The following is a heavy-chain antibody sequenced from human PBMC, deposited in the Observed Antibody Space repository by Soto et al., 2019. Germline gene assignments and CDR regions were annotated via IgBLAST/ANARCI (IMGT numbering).Heavy chain of an antibody. D-gene: IGHD3-3*01. V-gene: IGHV3-23*01. Sequence: GGSLRLSCAASGFTFSSYAMSWVRQAPGKGLEWVSAISGSGGSTYYADSVKGRFTISRDNSKNTLYLQMNSLRAEDTAVYYCAKDRYDFWSGYYTGYFDYWGQGTLVTVSS. CDR3: AKDRYDFWSGYYTGYFDY. J-gene: IGHJ4*02. CDR1: GFTFSSYA. CDR2: ISGSGGST.